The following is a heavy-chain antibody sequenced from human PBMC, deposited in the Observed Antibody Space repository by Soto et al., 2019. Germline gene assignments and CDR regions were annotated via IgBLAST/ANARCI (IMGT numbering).Heavy chain of an antibody. CDR3: AKDRVTAAAGSFVGNWFDP. D-gene: IGHD6-13*01. CDR2: ISGSGGST. Sequence: GGSPRLSCAASGFTFSSYAMSWVRQAPGKGLEWVSAISGSGGSTYYADSVKGRFTISRDNSKNTLYLQMNSLRAEDTAVYYCAKDRVTAAAGSFVGNWFDPWGQGTLVTVSS. J-gene: IGHJ5*02. CDR1: GFTFSSYA. V-gene: IGHV3-23*01.